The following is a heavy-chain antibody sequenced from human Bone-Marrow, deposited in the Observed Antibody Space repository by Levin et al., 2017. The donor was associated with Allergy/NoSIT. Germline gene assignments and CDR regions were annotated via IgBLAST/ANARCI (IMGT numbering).Heavy chain of an antibody. Sequence: SETLSLTCSVSGGSISSYYWSWIRQPPGKGLEWIAYIYYSGSTNYNPSLKSRVTISVDTSKNHLSLRLSSVTAADTAVYYCARDRGGVAYFDYWGQGTLVTVSS. V-gene: IGHV4-59*01. CDR2: IYYSGST. CDR3: ARDRGGVAYFDY. J-gene: IGHJ4*02. D-gene: IGHD3-16*01. CDR1: GGSISSYY.